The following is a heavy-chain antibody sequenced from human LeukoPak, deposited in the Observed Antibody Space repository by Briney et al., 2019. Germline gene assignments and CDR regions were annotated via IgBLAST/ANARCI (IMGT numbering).Heavy chain of an antibody. CDR1: GYTFTGYY. CDR2: INPNSGGT. D-gene: IGHD3-3*01. J-gene: IGHJ4*02. Sequence: ASVKVSCKASGYTFTGYYMHWVRQAPGQGVERMGWINPNSGGTNYAQKFHGRVTMTRDTSISTAYMELSRLRSDDTAVYYCARSQRSVRFLAWLLYHWGQGTLVTVSS. CDR3: ARSQRSVRFLAWLLYH. V-gene: IGHV1-2*02.